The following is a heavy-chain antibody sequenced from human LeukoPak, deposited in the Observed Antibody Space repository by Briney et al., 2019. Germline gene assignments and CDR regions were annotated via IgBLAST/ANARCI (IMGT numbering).Heavy chain of an antibody. D-gene: IGHD6-13*01. CDR1: GGSISRYY. CDR2: IYYSGTT. Sequence: SETLSLTCTVSGGSISRYYWSWIRQPPGKRLEWIGSIYYSGTTNYNPSLKSRVTISVDTSKNQFSLKLSSVTAADTAVYYCASPYTEKIAAAGTDWYFDLWGRGTLVTVSS. CDR3: ASPYTEKIAAAGTDWYFDL. V-gene: IGHV4-59*08. J-gene: IGHJ2*01.